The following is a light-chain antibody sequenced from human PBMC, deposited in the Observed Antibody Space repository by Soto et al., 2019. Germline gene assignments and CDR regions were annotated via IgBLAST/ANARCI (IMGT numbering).Light chain of an antibody. CDR2: EVS. Sequence: QSALTQPASVSGSPGQSITISCTGTISDVDGYNYVSWYQQHPGKAPKLMIYEVSNRPSGVSNRFSGSKSGNTASLTISGLQAEDEADYYCSSYTSSTTYVFGTGTKLTVL. CDR3: SSYTSSTTYV. J-gene: IGLJ1*01. CDR1: ISDVDGYNY. V-gene: IGLV2-14*01.